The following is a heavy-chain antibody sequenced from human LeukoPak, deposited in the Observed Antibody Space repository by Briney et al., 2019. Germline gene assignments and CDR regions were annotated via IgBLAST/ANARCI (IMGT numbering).Heavy chain of an antibody. CDR3: ARDGYSYASGAFDI. D-gene: IGHD5-12*01. CDR1: GFTFSNNW. Sequence: GGSLRLSCAASGFTFSNNWMTWVRQAPGKGLVWVASVKKDASEKYYVDSVKGRFTISRDNAKNSLYLQMNSLRVEDTAVYYCARDGYSYASGAFDIWGRGTMVTVSS. CDR2: VKKDASEK. V-gene: IGHV3-7*01. J-gene: IGHJ3*02.